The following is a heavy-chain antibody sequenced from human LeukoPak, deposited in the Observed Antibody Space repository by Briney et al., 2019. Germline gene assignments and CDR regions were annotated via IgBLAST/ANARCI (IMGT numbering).Heavy chain of an antibody. Sequence: GGSLRLSCAASGFTFSSYEMNWVRQAPGKGLEWVSYISSSSSTIYYADSVKGRFTISRDNAKNSLYLQMNSLRAEDTAVYYCARVWSSGWPDPKANFDYWGQGTLVTVSS. D-gene: IGHD6-19*01. CDR2: ISSSSSTI. CDR3: ARVWSSGWPDPKANFDY. CDR1: GFTFSSYE. J-gene: IGHJ4*02. V-gene: IGHV3-48*01.